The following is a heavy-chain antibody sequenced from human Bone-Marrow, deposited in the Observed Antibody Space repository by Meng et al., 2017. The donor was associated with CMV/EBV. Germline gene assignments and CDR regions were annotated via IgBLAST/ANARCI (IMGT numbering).Heavy chain of an antibody. J-gene: IGHJ4*02. CDR2: ISGSGDST. V-gene: IGHV3-23*01. CDR3: AKARSTSTYYFDY. Sequence: GESLKISCAASGFTFSSYAMSWVRQAPGKGLEWVSAISGSGDSTYYADSVKGRFTISRDNSKNTLYLQMNSLRAEDTAVYYCAKARSTSTYYFDYWGQGTLVTVSS. D-gene: IGHD2-2*01. CDR1: GFTFSSYA.